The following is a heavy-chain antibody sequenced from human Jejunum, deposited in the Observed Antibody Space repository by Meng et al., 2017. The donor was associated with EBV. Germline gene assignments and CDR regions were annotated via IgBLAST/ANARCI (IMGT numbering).Heavy chain of an antibody. J-gene: IGHJ5*02. V-gene: IGHV1-2*06. Sequence: QVQLVPSGAEVKKPGASVKVSCKASGYTFTAYYMHWVRQAPGQGLEWMGRINPNSGGANYAQKFQGKVTMTRDTSISTAYMELSRLTSDDTAVYYCAKDWPLLPWGQGTLVTVAS. CDR3: AKDWPLLP. CDR2: INPNSGGA. CDR1: GYTFTAYY.